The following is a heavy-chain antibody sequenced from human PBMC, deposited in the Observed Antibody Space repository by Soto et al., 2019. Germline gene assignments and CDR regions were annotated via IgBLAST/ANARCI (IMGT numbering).Heavy chain of an antibody. D-gene: IGHD5-12*01. CDR2: INHSGST. CDR3: ARVYQGLATIVN. V-gene: IGHV4-34*01. J-gene: IGHJ4*02. Sequence: SETLSLTCAVHGGSLSGYYWRWIRQPPGNGLEWIGEINHSGSTNYNPSLKSRVTISVDTSKNQFSLTLSSVTAADAAVYYCARVYQGLATIVNWGQGTLV. CDR1: GGSLSGYY.